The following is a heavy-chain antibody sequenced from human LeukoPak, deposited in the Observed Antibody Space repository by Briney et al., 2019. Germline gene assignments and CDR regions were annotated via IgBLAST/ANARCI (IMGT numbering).Heavy chain of an antibody. CDR3: ANGIPCSSTSCPLIY. V-gene: IGHV3-23*01. Sequence: GGSLRLSCAASGFTFSSYAMSWVRQAPGKGLEWVSAISGSGGSTHYADSVKGRFTISRDNSKNTLYLQMNSLRAEDTAVYYCANGIPCSSTSCPLIYWGQGTLVTVSS. J-gene: IGHJ4*02. CDR1: GFTFSSYA. D-gene: IGHD2-2*01. CDR2: ISGSGGST.